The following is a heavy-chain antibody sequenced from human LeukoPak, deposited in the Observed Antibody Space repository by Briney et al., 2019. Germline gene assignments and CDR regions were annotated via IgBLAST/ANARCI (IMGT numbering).Heavy chain of an antibody. D-gene: IGHD3-9*01. CDR1: GYTFTSYG. V-gene: IGHV1-18*01. CDR3: ARPLLRYFDWLSPLDP. J-gene: IGHJ5*02. CDR2: ISAYNGNT. Sequence: ASVKVSCKASGYTFTSYGISWVRQAPGQGLEWMGWISAYNGNTNYAQKLQGGVTMTTDTSTSTAYMELRSLRSDDTAVYYCARPLLRYFDWLSPLDPWGQGTLATVSS.